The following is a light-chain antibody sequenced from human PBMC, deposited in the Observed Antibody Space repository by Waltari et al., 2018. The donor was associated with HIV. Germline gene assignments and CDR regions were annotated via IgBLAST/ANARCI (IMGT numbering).Light chain of an antibody. CDR2: ATS. V-gene: IGKV1-9*01. J-gene: IGKJ4*01. Sequence: DIQLTPSPSFLSASVGDRVTITCRASQNIYSYLAWYQQKPGRAPQVLIYATSTLQSGVPSRFSGSGSGTEFALTITNLQPDDFATYYCQQVNGYPLTFGGGTTVEI. CDR1: QNIYSY. CDR3: QQVNGYPLT.